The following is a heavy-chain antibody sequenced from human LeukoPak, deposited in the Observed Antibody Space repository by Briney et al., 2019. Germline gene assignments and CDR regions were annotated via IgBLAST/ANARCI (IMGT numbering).Heavy chain of an antibody. CDR1: GFTISSNY. Sequence: PGGSLRLSCVASGFTISSNYMNWVRQAPGRGLEWVSIIHNGGNTYYADSVKGRFTISRDNSKNTLYLQMNSLRVEDTAVYFCARDSYSFYWGQGTQVTVSS. CDR2: IHNGGNT. D-gene: IGHD2-21*01. CDR3: ARDSYSFY. V-gene: IGHV3-66*01. J-gene: IGHJ4*02.